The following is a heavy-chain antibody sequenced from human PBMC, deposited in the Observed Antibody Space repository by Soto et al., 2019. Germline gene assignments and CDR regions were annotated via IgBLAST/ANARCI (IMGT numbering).Heavy chain of an antibody. V-gene: IGHV1-69*13. Sequence: ASVKVSCKASGGTFSSYAISWVRQAPGQGLEWMGGIIPIFGTANYAQKFQGRVTITADESTSTAYMELSSLRSEDTAVYYCARATLGRFGELQKSYYYYYGMDVWGQGTTVTVSS. D-gene: IGHD3-10*01. J-gene: IGHJ6*02. CDR2: IIPIFGTA. CDR1: GGTFSSYA. CDR3: ARATLGRFGELQKSYYYYYGMDV.